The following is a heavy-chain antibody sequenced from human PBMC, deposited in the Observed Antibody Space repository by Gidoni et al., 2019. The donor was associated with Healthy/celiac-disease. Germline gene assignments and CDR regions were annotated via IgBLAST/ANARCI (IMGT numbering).Heavy chain of an antibody. J-gene: IGHJ5*02. CDR1: GFSLSTSGVG. CDR3: AHTQPTYYDILTGRVGDWFDP. Sequence: QITLKESGPTLVKPTQTLTLTCTFSGFSLSTSGVGVGWIRQPPGKALEWLALIYWDDDKRYSPSLKSRLTITKDTSKNQVVLTMTNMDPVDTATYYCAHTQPTYYDILTGRVGDWFDPWGQGTLVTVSS. V-gene: IGHV2-5*02. CDR2: IYWDDDK. D-gene: IGHD3-9*01.